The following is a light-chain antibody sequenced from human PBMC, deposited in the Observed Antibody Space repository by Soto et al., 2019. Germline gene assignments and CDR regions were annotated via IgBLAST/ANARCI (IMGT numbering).Light chain of an antibody. Sequence: IVMTQSPPSLPVTPGEPASISCRSSQSLLHSNGYTYLDWYLQKPGQSPQLLIYWGSNRASGVPDRFSGSGSGTDFTLKISRVEAEDVGVYYCMQALQTPLTFGPGTKVDIK. CDR3: MQALQTPLT. J-gene: IGKJ3*01. V-gene: IGKV2-28*01. CDR1: QSLLHSNGYTY. CDR2: WGS.